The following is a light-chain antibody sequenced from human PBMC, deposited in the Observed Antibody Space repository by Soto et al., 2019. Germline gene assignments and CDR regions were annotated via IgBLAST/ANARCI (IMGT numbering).Light chain of an antibody. CDR1: QSVSSSY. CDR2: GAS. CDR3: QQYGSSPLT. J-gene: IGKJ1*01. V-gene: IGKV3-20*01. Sequence: EIVLTQSPGTLSLSPGERATLSCRASQSVSSSYLAWYQQKPGQAPRLLIYGASSRATGIPDRFSGSGSGTDFILTISRREPEDFAVYYCQQYGSSPLTFGQGTKVEIK.